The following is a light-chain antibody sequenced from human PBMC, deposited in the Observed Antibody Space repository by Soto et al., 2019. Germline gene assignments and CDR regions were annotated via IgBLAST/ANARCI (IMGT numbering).Light chain of an antibody. Sequence: EIVLTQSPATLSLSPGERATLSCRASQTVSSYLTWYQQKPGQAPRLLIYDASNRATGIPDRFSGSGSGTDFTLTISSVEPEDFAVYYCQHRSNWPPFTFGPGTKVDIK. CDR1: QTVSSY. V-gene: IGKV3-11*01. CDR2: DAS. CDR3: QHRSNWPPFT. J-gene: IGKJ3*01.